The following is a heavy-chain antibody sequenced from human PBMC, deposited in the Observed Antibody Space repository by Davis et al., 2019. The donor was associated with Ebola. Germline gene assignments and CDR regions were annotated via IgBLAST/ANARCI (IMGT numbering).Heavy chain of an antibody. CDR3: ARGRYYYDSSGYYHYYFDY. V-gene: IGHV1-69*13. CDR1: GYTFTSYG. D-gene: IGHD3-22*01. J-gene: IGHJ4*02. Sequence: SVKVSCKASGYTFTSYGVSWVRQAPGQGLEWMGGIIPIFGTANYAQKFQGRVTITADESTSTAYMELSSLRSEDTAVYYCARGRYYYDSSGYYHYYFDYWGQGTLVTVSS. CDR2: IIPIFGTA.